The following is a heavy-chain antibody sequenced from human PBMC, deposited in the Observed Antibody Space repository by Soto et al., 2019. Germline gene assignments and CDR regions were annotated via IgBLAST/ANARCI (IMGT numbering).Heavy chain of an antibody. CDR3: ARASYDILTGYYTATENADAFDI. D-gene: IGHD3-9*01. Sequence: GSLRLSCAASGFTFSSYWMSWVRQAPGKGLEWVANIKQDGSEKYYVDSVKGRLTISRDNAKNSLYLQMNSLRAEDSAVYYCARASYDILTGYYTATENADAFDIWGQGTMVTVSS. CDR1: GFTFSSYW. CDR2: IKQDGSEK. V-gene: IGHV3-7*01. J-gene: IGHJ3*02.